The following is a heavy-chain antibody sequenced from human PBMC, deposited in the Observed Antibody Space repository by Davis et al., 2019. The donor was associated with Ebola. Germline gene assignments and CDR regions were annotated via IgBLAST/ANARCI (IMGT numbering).Heavy chain of an antibody. D-gene: IGHD3-3*01. J-gene: IGHJ6*02. CDR2: INHSGST. Sequence: MPSETLSLTCAVYGGSFSGYYWSWIRQPPGKGLEWIGEINHSGSTNYNPSLKSRVTISVDKSKNQFSLKLSSVTAADTAVYYCAGYRLEWLPSLRGYYYYGMDVWGQGTTVTVSS. CDR1: GGSFSGYY. V-gene: IGHV4-34*01. CDR3: AGYRLEWLPSLRGYYYYGMDV.